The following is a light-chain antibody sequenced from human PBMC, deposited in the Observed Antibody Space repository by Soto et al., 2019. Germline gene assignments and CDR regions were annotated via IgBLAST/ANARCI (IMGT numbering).Light chain of an antibody. CDR2: AAS. CDR3: QQFGSSPGFT. V-gene: IGKV3-20*01. Sequence: EIVLTQSPGTLSLSPGERATLSCRASQSINNRDLAWYQKKPGQAPRLLIYAASSRATGIPDRFSGSGSGTDFTLTISRLEPEDFAVYYCQQFGSSPGFTFGPGTKVDIK. J-gene: IGKJ3*01. CDR1: QSINNRD.